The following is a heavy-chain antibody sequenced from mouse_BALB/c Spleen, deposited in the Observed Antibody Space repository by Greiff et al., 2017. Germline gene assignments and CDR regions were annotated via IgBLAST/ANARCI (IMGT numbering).Heavy chain of an antibody. CDR3: ARKGSRYDAWFAY. D-gene: IGHD2-14*01. CDR2: ILPGSGST. V-gene: IGHV1-9*01. J-gene: IGHJ3*01. CDR1: GYTFSSYW. Sequence: VKLQESGAELMKPGASVKISCTATGYTFSSYWIEWVKQRPGHGLEWIGEILPGSGSTNYNEKFKGKATFTADTSSNTAYMQLSSLTSEDSAVYYCARKGSRYDAWFAYWGQGTLVTVSA.